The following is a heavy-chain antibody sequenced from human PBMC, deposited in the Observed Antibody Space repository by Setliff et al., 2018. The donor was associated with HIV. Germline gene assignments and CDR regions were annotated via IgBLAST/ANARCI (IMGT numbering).Heavy chain of an antibody. CDR2: VYPEDGQP. Sequence: ASVKVSCKVSGYRFRDFYMHWVQQAPGEGLQWMGLVYPEDGQPIYAERFQGRLTITADTSTGTTYMQLSGLRSEDTAVYYCARSRREVVYFYYYMDFWGKGTTVTVSS. CDR3: ARSRREVVYFYYYMDF. J-gene: IGHJ6*03. V-gene: IGHV1-69-2*01. D-gene: IGHD1-26*01. CDR1: GYRFRDFY.